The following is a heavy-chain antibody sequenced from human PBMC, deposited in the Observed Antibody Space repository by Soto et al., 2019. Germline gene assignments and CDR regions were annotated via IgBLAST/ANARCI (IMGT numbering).Heavy chain of an antibody. J-gene: IGHJ6*03. Sequence: GESLKISWQGSGYSFTSYWIGWVRQMPGKGLEWMGIIYPGDSDARYSPSFQGQVTISADKSSSTAYLQWSSLQASGTATYYCARWGTGSSYSYYAYTDVWGKGTTVTGSS. V-gene: IGHV5-51*01. CDR2: IYPGDSDA. CDR1: GYSFTSYW. CDR3: ARWGTGSSYSYYAYTDV. D-gene: IGHD6-6*01.